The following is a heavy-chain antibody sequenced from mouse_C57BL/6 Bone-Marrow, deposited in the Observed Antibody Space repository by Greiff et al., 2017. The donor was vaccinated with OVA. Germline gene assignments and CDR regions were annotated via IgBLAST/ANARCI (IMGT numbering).Heavy chain of an antibody. Sequence: EVKLMESGGGLVQSGRSLRLSCATSGFTFSDFYMEWVRQAPGKGLEWIAASRNKANDYTTEYSASVKGRFIVSRDTSQSILYLQMNALRAEDTAIYYCARGYYEGYFDYWGQGTTLTVSS. J-gene: IGHJ2*01. V-gene: IGHV7-1*01. CDR2: SRNKANDYTT. D-gene: IGHD2-4*01. CDR3: ARGYYEGYFDY. CDR1: GFTFSDFY.